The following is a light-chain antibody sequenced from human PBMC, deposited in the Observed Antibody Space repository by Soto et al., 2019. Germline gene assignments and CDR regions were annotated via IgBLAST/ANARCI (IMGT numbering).Light chain of an antibody. CDR1: SSNIGNNY. J-gene: IGLJ2*01. V-gene: IGLV1-51*01. CDR3: GTWDSSLSVGV. CDR2: DNN. Sequence: QSVLTQPPSVSAAPGQKVTISCSGSSSNIGNNYVSWYQQLPGTAPKLLIYDNNQRPSGIPDRFSGSKSATSATLGITGLQTGDEAGYYCGTWDSSLSVGVFGGGTQLTVL.